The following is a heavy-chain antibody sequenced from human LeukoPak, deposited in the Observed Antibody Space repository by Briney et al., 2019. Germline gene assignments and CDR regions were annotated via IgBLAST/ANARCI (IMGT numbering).Heavy chain of an antibody. Sequence: ASVKVSCKASGYSFITFGISWVRQAPGHGLEWMGYISVPSDDINYADNFQDRLTMTTDTSTSTAYMELRSLTSDDTAVYYCARDWDGRSDCFDPWGQGTLVIVSS. CDR3: ARDWDGRSDCFDP. CDR2: ISVPSDDI. V-gene: IGHV1-18*01. J-gene: IGHJ5*02. CDR1: GYSFITFG. D-gene: IGHD1-26*01.